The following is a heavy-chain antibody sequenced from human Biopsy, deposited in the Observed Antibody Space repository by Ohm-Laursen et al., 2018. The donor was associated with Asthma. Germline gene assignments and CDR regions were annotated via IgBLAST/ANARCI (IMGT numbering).Heavy chain of an antibody. D-gene: IGHD3-10*01. Sequence: ASVKVSCKTSGYTFNSAGITWVRQAPGQGLEWMGGISVYNGNTKVAQKLQDRVTMITDTSTSTAYMELRSLRSDDTAVYFCARAVDYSHYYGIDVWGQGATVTVS. V-gene: IGHV1-18*01. CDR2: ISVYNGNT. CDR3: ARAVDYSHYYGIDV. J-gene: IGHJ6*02. CDR1: GYTFNSAG.